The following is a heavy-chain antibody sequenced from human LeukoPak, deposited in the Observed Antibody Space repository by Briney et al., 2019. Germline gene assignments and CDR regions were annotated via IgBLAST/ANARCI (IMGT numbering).Heavy chain of an antibody. D-gene: IGHD3-10*01. CDR3: ARDRYGSGSYLYYYYYMDV. Sequence: GGSLRLSCAASGFTFSTYYMSWVRQAPGKGLEWVSSISSSSSYIYYANSVKGRFTISRDNAKNSLYLQMNSLRAEDTAVYYCARDRYGSGSYLYYYYYMDVWGKGTTVTVSS. J-gene: IGHJ6*03. V-gene: IGHV3-21*01. CDR2: ISSSSSYI. CDR1: GFTFSTYY.